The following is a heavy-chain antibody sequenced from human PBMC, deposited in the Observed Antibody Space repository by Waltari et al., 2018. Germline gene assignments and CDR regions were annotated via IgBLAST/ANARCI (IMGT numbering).Heavy chain of an antibody. CDR2: ISSSSSTI. CDR1: GFTFSSYS. CDR3: AMHDGYSSSWVFDY. Sequence: EVQLVESGGGLVQPGGSLRLSCAASGFTFSSYSMNWVRQAPGKGLEWVSYISSSSSTIYYADSVKGRFTISRDNAKNSLYLQMNSLRAEDTAVYYCAMHDGYSSSWVFDYWGQGTLVTVSS. D-gene: IGHD6-13*01. V-gene: IGHV3-48*04. J-gene: IGHJ4*02.